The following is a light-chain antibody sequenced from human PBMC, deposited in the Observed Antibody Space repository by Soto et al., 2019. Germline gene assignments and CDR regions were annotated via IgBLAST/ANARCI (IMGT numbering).Light chain of an antibody. J-gene: IGLJ1*01. CDR2: RNN. V-gene: IGLV1-47*01. Sequence: QSVLTQPPSASGTPGQRVTISCSGSSSNIGSNYAYWYQQLPGTAPSLLIYRNNQRPSGVPDRFSGSKSGTSAFLAISGLRSEDEADYYCAAWDDSLSGYVFGTGTKVTVL. CDR1: SSNIGSNY. CDR3: AAWDDSLSGYV.